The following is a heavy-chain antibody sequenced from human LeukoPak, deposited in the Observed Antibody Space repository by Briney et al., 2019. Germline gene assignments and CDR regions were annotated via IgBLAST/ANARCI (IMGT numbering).Heavy chain of an antibody. CDR2: ISGDGTET. J-gene: IGHJ4*02. D-gene: IGHD4-4*01. V-gene: IGHV3-23*01. CDR3: AKSGHYSFFDY. CDR1: GLIFRNYA. Sequence: GRSLRLSCAASGLIFRNYAMTWVRQAPRKGLEWVSTISGDGTETFYADSVKGRFTISRDNSKNTHYLQMSSLRAEDTGIYYCAKSGHYSFFDYWGQGTLVTVSS.